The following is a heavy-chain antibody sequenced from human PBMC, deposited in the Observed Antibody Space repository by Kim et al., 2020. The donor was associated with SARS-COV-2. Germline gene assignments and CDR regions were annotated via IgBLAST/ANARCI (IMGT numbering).Heavy chain of an antibody. CDR2: I. J-gene: IGHJ4*02. V-gene: IGHV3-21*01. D-gene: IGHD6-6*01. Sequence: IYYADSVQGRFTISRDNAKNSLYLQMNSLRAEDTAVYYCARAGDSSSFDYWGQGTLVTVSS. CDR3: ARAGDSSSFDY.